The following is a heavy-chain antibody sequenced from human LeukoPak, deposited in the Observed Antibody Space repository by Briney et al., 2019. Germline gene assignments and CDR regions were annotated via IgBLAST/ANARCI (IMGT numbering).Heavy chain of an antibody. CDR2: IKQDGSEK. CDR1: GFTVSSNS. CDR3: ARDVVRRGLGNY. Sequence: PGGSLRLSCTVSGFTVSSNSMNWVRQAPGKGLEWVANIKQDGSEKYYVDSVKGRFTISRDNAKNSLFLQMNSLRAEDTAVYYCARDVVRRGLGNYWGQGTLVTVSS. J-gene: IGHJ4*02. D-gene: IGHD3-3*01. V-gene: IGHV3-7*01.